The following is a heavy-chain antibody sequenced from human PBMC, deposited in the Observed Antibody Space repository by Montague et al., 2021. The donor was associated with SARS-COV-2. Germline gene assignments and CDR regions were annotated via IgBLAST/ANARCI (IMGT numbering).Heavy chain of an antibody. J-gene: IGHJ6*02. CDR1: GFIFSSYG. Sequence: SGRFSCDAFGFIFSSYGIHWVRQAPGKGLEWAAVISYDGSNKHYADSVKGRFTISRDNSKNTLYLQMNSLRAEDTAVYYCAKDQGDCSSSRCFRGWTYYYYGMDVWGQGTTVTVSS. CDR3: AKDQGDCSSSRCFRGWTYYYYGMDV. CDR2: ISYDGSNK. V-gene: IGHV3-30*18. D-gene: IGHD2-2*01.